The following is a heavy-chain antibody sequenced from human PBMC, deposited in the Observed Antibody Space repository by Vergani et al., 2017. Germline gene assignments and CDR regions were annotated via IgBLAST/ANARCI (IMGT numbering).Heavy chain of an antibody. J-gene: IGHJ3*02. CDR3: ARSVVPAALSDAFDI. CDR1: GYSFTSYW. V-gene: IGHV5-51*01. Sequence: EVQLVQSGAEVKKPGESLKISCKCSGYSFTSYWIGWVRQMPGKGLEWMGIIYPGDSDTRYSPSFQGQVTISADKSISTAYLPWSSLKASDTAMYYCARSVVPAALSDAFDIWGQGTMVTVSS. D-gene: IGHD2-2*01. CDR2: IYPGDSDT.